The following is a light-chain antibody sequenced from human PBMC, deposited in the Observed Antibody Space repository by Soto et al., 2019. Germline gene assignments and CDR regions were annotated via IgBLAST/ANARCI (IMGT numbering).Light chain of an antibody. V-gene: IGKV3-15*01. CDR1: QSVSSN. CDR3: QQYNNWPGT. J-gene: IGKJ1*01. CDR2: GAS. Sequence: EIVMTQSTATLSVSPGERANLSCRASQSVSSNLAWYQQKPGQAPRVLIYGASTRATGIPVRCSASGSGTEITLTISSLKSEDFSVYYCQQYNNWPGTFCQGTKVDIK.